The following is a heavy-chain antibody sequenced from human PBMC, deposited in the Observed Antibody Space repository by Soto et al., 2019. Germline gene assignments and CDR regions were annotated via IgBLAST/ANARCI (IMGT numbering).Heavy chain of an antibody. CDR1: GYTFTDYD. Sequence: QVQLVQSGAEVKKPGASVKVSCKASGYTFTDYDISWVRQAPGQGLEWMGWIRPYNGDTNYAQKVQGRVTMTTDTSTSTAYMELRGLRSDDTAVYYCARDPSGSPLDYWGQGTLVTVSS. J-gene: IGHJ4*02. V-gene: IGHV1-18*01. D-gene: IGHD1-26*01. CDR3: ARDPSGSPLDY. CDR2: IRPYNGDT.